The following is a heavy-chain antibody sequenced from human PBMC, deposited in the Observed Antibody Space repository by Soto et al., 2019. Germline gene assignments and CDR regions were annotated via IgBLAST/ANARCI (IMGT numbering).Heavy chain of an antibody. CDR2: IYTGGSS. V-gene: IGHV3-53*04. Sequence: EVQLVESGGNLVQPGGSLRLSCAASGFTVSSTYMSWVRKAPGKGLEWVSVIYTGGSSYYADSVKGRFTISRHNSKNTLYLQMNGLRAEDTAVYYCASHLLPADAFDFWGQGTMVTVSS. CDR1: GFTVSSTY. CDR3: ASHLLPADAFDF. J-gene: IGHJ3*01.